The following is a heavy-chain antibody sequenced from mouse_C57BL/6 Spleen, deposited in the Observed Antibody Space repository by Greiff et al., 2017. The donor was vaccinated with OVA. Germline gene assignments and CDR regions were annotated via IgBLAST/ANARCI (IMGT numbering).Heavy chain of an antibody. Sequence: DVKLVESGGDLVKPGGSLKLSCAASGFTFSSYGMSWVRQTPDKRLEWVATISSGGSYTYYPDSVNGRFTISRDNAKNTLYLQMSSLKSEDTAMYYCARQEVGRGYYAMAYWGQGTSVTVSA. D-gene: IGHD4-1*01. V-gene: IGHV5-6*02. J-gene: IGHJ4*01. CDR2: ISSGGSYT. CDR3: ARQEVGRGYYAMAY. CDR1: GFTFSSYG.